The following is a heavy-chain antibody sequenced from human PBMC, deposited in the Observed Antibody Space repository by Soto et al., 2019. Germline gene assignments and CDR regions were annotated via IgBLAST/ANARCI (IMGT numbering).Heavy chain of an antibody. CDR2: ISAYNGNT. CDR3: ARDRYCSSTSCYSYYYYGMDV. Sequence: QVQLVQSGAEVKKPGASVKVSCKASGYTFTSYGISWVRQAPGPGLEWMGWISAYNGNTNYAQKLQGRVTMTTDTSTSTAYMELRSLRSDDTAVYYCARDRYCSSTSCYSYYYYGMDVWGQGTTVTVSS. V-gene: IGHV1-18*04. CDR1: GYTFTSYG. D-gene: IGHD2-2*02. J-gene: IGHJ6*02.